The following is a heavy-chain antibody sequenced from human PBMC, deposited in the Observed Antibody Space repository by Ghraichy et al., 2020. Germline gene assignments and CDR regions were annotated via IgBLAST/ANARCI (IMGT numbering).Heavy chain of an antibody. J-gene: IGHJ4*02. V-gene: IGHV3-23*01. D-gene: IGHD6-13*01. CDR2: ISGSGGST. CDR3: ATSARDSSSWYWNY. CDR1: GFTFSSYA. Sequence: GESLNISCAASGFTFSSYAMSWVRQAPGKGLEWVSAISGSGGSTYYADSVKGRFTVSRDNSKNTLYLQMNSLRAEDTAVYYCATSARDSSSWYWNYWGQGTLVTVSS.